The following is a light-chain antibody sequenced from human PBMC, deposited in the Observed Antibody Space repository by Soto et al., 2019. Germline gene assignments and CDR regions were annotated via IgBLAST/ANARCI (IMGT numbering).Light chain of an antibody. J-gene: IGLJ1*01. CDR3: QSYDSSLSGSTV. Sequence: QLVLTQPPSVSGAPGQRVTISCTGSSSNIGAGHDVHWYQQLPGTAPKLLISDNNNRPSGVPDRFSGSKSGTSASLAITGLQAEDEADYYCQSYDSSLSGSTVFGTGTKLTVL. CDR2: DNN. CDR1: SSNIGAGHD. V-gene: IGLV1-40*01.